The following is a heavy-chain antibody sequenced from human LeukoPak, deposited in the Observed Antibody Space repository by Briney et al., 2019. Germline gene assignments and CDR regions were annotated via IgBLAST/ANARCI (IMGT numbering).Heavy chain of an antibody. J-gene: IGHJ4*02. CDR2: ISAYNGNT. V-gene: IGHV1-18*01. D-gene: IGHD3-9*01. Sequence: ASVKVSCKASGYTFTSYGISWVRQAPGQGLEWMGWISAYNGNTNYAQKLQGRVTMTTDTSTSTAYMELRSLRSDDTAVYYCATIVKDILTGATPGLPDNWGQGTVVIVSS. CDR3: ATIVKDILTGATPGLPDN. CDR1: GYTFTSYG.